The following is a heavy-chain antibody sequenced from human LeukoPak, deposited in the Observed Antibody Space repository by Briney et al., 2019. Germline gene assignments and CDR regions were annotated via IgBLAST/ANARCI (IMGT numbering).Heavy chain of an antibody. CDR2: IRYDGSKK. CDR1: GFTFSSYS. J-gene: IGHJ3*02. V-gene: IGHV3-30*02. D-gene: IGHD1-26*01. Sequence: SGGSLRLSCAASGFTFSSYSMNWVRQAPGKGLEWVALIRYDGSKKYYADSVKGRFTISRDNSKNTLYLQMNRMRTEDTAVYYCAKTTMVGVTVDPFDIGGQGTMATVSS. CDR3: AKTTMVGVTVDPFDI.